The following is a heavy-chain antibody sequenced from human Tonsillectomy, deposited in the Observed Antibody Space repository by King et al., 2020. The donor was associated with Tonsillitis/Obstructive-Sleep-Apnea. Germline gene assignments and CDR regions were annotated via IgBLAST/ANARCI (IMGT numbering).Heavy chain of an antibody. D-gene: IGHD2-8*01. J-gene: IGHJ3*02. Sequence: VQLQESGPGLVKPSETLSLTCTVSGGSISSYYWSWLRQPPGKGLEWIGYIYYSGSTNYNPSLKNRVTISVDTSKNQFSLKLSSVTAADTAVYYCARDMVLEAGGDAFDIWGQGTMVTVSS. CDR3: ARDMVLEAGGDAFDI. CDR2: IYYSGST. CDR1: GGSISSYY. V-gene: IGHV4-59*01.